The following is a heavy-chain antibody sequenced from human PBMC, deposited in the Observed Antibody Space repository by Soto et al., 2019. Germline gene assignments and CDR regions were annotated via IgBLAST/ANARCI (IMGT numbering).Heavy chain of an antibody. CDR2: IWYDGSNK. J-gene: IGHJ4*02. V-gene: IGHV3-33*01. CDR3: ARDYSGGSSAPDY. CDR1: GFTFSSYG. Sequence: QVQLVESGGGVVQPGRSLRLSCAASGFTFSSYGRHWVRQAPGKGLEWVAVIWYDGSNKYYADSVKGRFTISRDNSKNTLYLQMNSLRADDTAVYYCARDYSGGSSAPDYWGQGTLVTVSS. D-gene: IGHD2-15*01.